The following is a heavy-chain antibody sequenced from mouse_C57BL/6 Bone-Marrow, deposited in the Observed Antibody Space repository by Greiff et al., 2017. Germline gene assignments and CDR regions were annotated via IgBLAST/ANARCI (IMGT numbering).Heavy chain of an antibody. D-gene: IGHD2-2*01. Sequence: VQLQQSGAELVKPGASVKMSCKASGYTFTSYWITWVKQRPGQGLEWIGDIYPGSGSTNYNEKFKSKATLTVDTSSSTAYMQLSSLTSEDSAVYYGARFGYGYDGAWFAYWGQGTLVTVSA. V-gene: IGHV1-55*01. CDR3: ARFGYGYDGAWFAY. CDR2: IYPGSGST. J-gene: IGHJ3*01. CDR1: GYTFTSYW.